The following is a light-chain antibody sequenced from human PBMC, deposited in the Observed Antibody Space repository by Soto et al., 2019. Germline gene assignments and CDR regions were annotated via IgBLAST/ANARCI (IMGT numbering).Light chain of an antibody. CDR2: YDS. V-gene: IGLV3-21*04. J-gene: IGLJ1*01. CDR3: QVWDSSSDHPYV. CDR1: NIGSKS. Sequence: ELTQPPSVSVAPGKTARITCGGNNIGSKSVHWYQQKPGQAPVLVIYYDSDRPSGIPERFSGSNSGNTATLTISRVEAGDEADYYCQVWDSSSDHPYVFGTGTKVTVL.